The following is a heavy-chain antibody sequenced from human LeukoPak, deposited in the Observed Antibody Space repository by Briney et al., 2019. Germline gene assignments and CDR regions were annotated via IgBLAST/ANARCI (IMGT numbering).Heavy chain of an antibody. Sequence: GGSLRLSCAASGFTFSSYGMHWVRQAPGRGLEWVAVIWNDGSHKYYADSVKGRFTISRDNSKNTLYLQMNSLRAEDTAVYYCTKGGSGYYQGGFDYWGQGTLVTVSS. CDR2: IWNDGSHK. CDR1: GFTFSSYG. J-gene: IGHJ4*02. D-gene: IGHD3-22*01. V-gene: IGHV3-30*02. CDR3: TKGGSGYYQGGFDY.